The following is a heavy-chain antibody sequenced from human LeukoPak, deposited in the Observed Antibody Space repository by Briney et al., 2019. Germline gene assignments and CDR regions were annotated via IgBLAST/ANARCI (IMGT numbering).Heavy chain of an antibody. J-gene: IGHJ4*02. CDR1: GYTFINYD. D-gene: IGHD3-10*01. V-gene: IGHV1-8*01. CDR3: TRGRGGTIVRGYMDY. Sequence: VASVKVSCKASGYTFINYDIMWVRQATGQGLEWMGWMNSNSGNTGHAQKFQGRVTMTRDTSMSTAYMELSSLRFEDTAVYYCTRGRGGTIVRGYMDYWGQGTLVTVSS. CDR2: MNSNSGNT.